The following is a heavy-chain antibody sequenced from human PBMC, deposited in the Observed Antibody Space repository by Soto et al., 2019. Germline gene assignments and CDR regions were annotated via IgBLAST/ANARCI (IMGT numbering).Heavy chain of an antibody. CDR1: GGSISSYY. J-gene: IGHJ4*02. D-gene: IGHD6-13*01. V-gene: IGHV4-59*01. CDR2: IYYSGST. CDR3: AREAGGVYSSSWYPGFDY. Sequence: SSPLSLTCTFSGGSISSYYWSWIRQPPGKGLEWIGYIYYSGSTNYNPSLKSRVTISVDTSKNQFSLKLSSVTAADTAVYYCAREAGGVYSSSWYPGFDYWGQGTLVTVSS.